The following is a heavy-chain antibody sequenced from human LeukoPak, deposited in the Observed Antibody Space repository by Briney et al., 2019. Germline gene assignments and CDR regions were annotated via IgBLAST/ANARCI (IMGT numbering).Heavy chain of an antibody. CDR1: GDSVSNNSAA. D-gene: IGHD1-26*01. Sequence: SQTLSLTCAISGDSVSNNSAAWNWIRQSPSRGLEWLGRTYYRSKWYNDYAVSVKSRIIIDADTSKNQFSLQLNSVAPEDTAMYYCAREGGSSYSYWGQGTLVTVSS. CDR2: TYYRSKWYN. V-gene: IGHV6-1*01. CDR3: AREGGSSYSY. J-gene: IGHJ4*02.